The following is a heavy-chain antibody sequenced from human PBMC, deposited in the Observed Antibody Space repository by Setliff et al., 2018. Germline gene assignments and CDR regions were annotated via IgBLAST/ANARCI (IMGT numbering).Heavy chain of an antibody. V-gene: IGHV4-61*09. Sequence: SSETLSLTCTVSGGSVGSDFSYWTWIRQPAGKGPEWIGQIYTTWSTNYNPSLRSRATISLDASKNQFSLSLTSVTAADTAVYYCARVTGFFYVDAWGKGTTVTVS. CDR2: IYTTWST. J-gene: IGHJ6*03. CDR3: ARVTGFFYVDA. CDR1: GGSVGSDFSY.